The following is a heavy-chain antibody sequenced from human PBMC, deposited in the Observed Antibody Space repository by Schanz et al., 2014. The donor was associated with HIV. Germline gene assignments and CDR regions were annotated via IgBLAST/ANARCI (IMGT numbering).Heavy chain of an antibody. V-gene: IGHV1-69*12. D-gene: IGHD1-26*01. CDR2: IIPFFGTA. CDR3: AASMYNGSYGTHYYFDL. J-gene: IGHJ2*01. CDR1: GGTFTNYA. Sequence: QVQLVQSGAEVKKPGSSVMVSCKTSGGTFTNYAISWVRQAPGQGLQWMGGIIPFFGTANYAQTLQGRLTITADESTGTAYMDLTSLRYEDPALYYCAASMYNGSYGTHYYFDLWGRGTLVTVSS.